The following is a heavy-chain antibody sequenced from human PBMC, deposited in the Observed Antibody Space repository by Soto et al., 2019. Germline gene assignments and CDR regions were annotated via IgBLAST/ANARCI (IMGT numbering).Heavy chain of an antibody. Sequence: GGSLRLSCAASGFTFSSYSMNWVRQAPGKGLEWVSYISSSSSTIYYADSVKGRFTISRDNAKNSLYLQMNSLRAEDTAVYYCARGGSPGYSSSPDYWGQEPWSPSPQ. V-gene: IGHV3-48*01. J-gene: IGHJ4*01. CDR3: ARGGSPGYSSSPDY. D-gene: IGHD6-13*01. CDR1: GFTFSSYS. CDR2: ISSSSSTI.